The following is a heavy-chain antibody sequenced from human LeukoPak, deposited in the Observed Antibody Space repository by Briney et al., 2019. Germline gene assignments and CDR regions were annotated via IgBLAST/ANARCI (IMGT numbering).Heavy chain of an antibody. CDR3: AISGSSDSSGYSDAFDI. CDR1: GYTFTSYD. Sequence: ASVKVSCKASGYTFTSYDINWVRQAPGQGLEWMGWTNPNSGNTGYAQKFQGRVTMTRNTSISTAYMELSSLRSEDTAVYYCAISGSSDSSGYSDAFDIWGQGTMVTVSS. CDR2: TNPNSGNT. J-gene: IGHJ3*02. D-gene: IGHD3-22*01. V-gene: IGHV1-8*01.